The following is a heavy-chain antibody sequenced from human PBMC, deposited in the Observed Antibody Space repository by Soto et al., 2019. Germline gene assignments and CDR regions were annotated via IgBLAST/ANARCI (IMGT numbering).Heavy chain of an antibody. D-gene: IGHD3-10*01. CDR2: ISYDGSNK. V-gene: IGHV3-30*18. Sequence: GGSLRLSCAASGFTFSSYGMHWVRQAPGKGLEWVAVISYDGSNKYYADSVKGRFTISRDNSKNTLYLQMNSLRAEDTAVYYCAKDRAYYGSGSYPFDPWGQGTLVTVSS. J-gene: IGHJ5*02. CDR3: AKDRAYYGSGSYPFDP. CDR1: GFTFSSYG.